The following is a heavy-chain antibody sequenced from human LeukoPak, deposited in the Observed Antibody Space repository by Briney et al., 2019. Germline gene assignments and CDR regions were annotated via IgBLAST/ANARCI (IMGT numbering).Heavy chain of an antibody. CDR1: GFIFSSHG. V-gene: IGHV3-23*01. D-gene: IGHD3-10*01. CDR2: IRPSGDMT. J-gene: IGHJ4*02. Sequence: GGSLRLSCAASGFIFSSHGMNWVRQAPGKGLEWVSGIRPSGDMTYYADSVKGRFTISRDNYKNTVYLQMNSLRAEDTAVYYCAKEGLDYYYGSGSFDYWGQGTLVTVSS. CDR3: AKEGLDYYYGSGSFDY.